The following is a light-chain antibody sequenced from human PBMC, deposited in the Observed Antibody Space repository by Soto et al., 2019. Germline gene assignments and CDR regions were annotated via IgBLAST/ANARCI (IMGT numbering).Light chain of an antibody. J-gene: IGKJ1*01. CDR1: QSISSW. V-gene: IGKV1-5*01. CDR2: DAS. CDR3: QQYNNYWT. Sequence: DIQMTQSPSTLSASVGDRFTITCRASQSISSWLAWYQQKPGKAPKLLIYDASSLASGVPSRFSGSGSATEFTLTISSLQPDDFATYYCQQYNNYWTFGQGTKVDIK.